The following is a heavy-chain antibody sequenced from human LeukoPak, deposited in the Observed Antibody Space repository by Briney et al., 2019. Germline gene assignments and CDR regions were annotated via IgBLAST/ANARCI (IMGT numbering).Heavy chain of an antibody. J-gene: IGHJ4*02. CDR2: IYYSGST. CDR3: ARDGEYYGSD. V-gene: IGHV4-59*01. Sequence: GSLRLSCAASGFTFSDYYMSWIRQPPGKGLEWIGYIYYSGSTNYNPSLKSRVTISVDTSKNQFSLKLSSVTAADTAVYYCARDGEYYGSDWGQGTLVTVSS. CDR1: GFTFSDYY. D-gene: IGHD3-10*01.